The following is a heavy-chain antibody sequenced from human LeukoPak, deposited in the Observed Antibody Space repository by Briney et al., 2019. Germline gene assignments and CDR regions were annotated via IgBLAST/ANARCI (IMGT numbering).Heavy chain of an antibody. CDR2: IRYDGSNK. CDR3: AKEDKGSIVWYGPGRYFQL. Sequence: GGSLSLSCAASGFTFSSYGMHWVRQAPGKGLEWVAFIRYDGSNKYYPDSVKGRSTISKTSPKNMLYLRMNSLRAEDTAVYYCAKEDKGSIVWYGPGRYFQLGGQGTLVSVFS. CDR1: GFTFSSYG. D-gene: IGHD6-19*01. J-gene: IGHJ1*01. V-gene: IGHV3-30*02.